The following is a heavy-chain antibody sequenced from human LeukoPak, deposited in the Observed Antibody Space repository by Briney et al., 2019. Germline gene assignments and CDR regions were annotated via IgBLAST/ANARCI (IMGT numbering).Heavy chain of an antibody. CDR2: VSGSGGST. Sequence: GGSLRLSCAASGFTFSSYAMSWVRQAPGKGLEWVSAVSGSGGSTYYADSVKGRFTISRDNSKDTLYLQMNSLRAEDTAVYYCAKDRVVAALLIFDYWGQGTLVTVSS. V-gene: IGHV3-23*01. CDR3: AKDRVVAALLIFDY. D-gene: IGHD2-15*01. J-gene: IGHJ4*02. CDR1: GFTFSSYA.